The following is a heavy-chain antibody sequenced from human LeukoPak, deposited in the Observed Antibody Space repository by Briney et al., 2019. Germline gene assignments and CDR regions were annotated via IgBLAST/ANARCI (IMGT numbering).Heavy chain of an antibody. Sequence: PSETLSLTCAVYGGSFSGYYWSWIRQPPGKGLEWIGEINHSGSTNYNPSLKSRVTISVDTSKNQFSLKLSSVTAADTAVYYCARAGRDGYNRNYYYYGMDVWGQGTTVTVSS. J-gene: IGHJ6*02. D-gene: IGHD5-24*01. CDR2: INHSGST. V-gene: IGHV4-34*01. CDR1: GGSFSGYY. CDR3: ARAGRDGYNRNYYYYGMDV.